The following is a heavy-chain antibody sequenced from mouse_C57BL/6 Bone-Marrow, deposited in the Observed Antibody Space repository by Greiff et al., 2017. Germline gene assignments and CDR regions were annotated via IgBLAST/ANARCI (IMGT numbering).Heavy chain of an antibody. CDR3: ARGEYYGSPYAMDY. CDR2: IDPSDSYT. Sequence: QVQLQQPGAELVKPGASVKLSCKASGYTFTSYWMQWVKQRPGQGLEWIGEIDPSDSYTNYNQKFKGKATLTVDTSSSTAYMQLSSLTSEDYAVYYCARGEYYGSPYAMDYWGQGTSVTVSS. CDR1: GYTFTSYW. J-gene: IGHJ4*01. V-gene: IGHV1-50*01. D-gene: IGHD1-1*01.